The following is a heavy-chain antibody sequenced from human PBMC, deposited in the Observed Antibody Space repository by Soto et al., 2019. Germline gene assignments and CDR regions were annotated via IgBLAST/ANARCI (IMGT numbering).Heavy chain of an antibody. CDR2: IYHSGST. V-gene: IGHV4-4*02. J-gene: IGHJ5*02. CDR1: GGSISSSNG. Sequence: PSETLSLTCAVSGGSISSSNGWSWVRQPPGKGLEWIGEIYHSGSTNYNPSLKSRVTISVDKSKNQFSLKLSSVTAADTAVYYCASSIAVAGTSKWFDPWGQGTLVTVSS. D-gene: IGHD6-19*01. CDR3: ASSIAVAGTSKWFDP.